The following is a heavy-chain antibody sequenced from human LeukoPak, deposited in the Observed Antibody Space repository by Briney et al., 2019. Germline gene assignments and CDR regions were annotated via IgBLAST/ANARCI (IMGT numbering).Heavy chain of an antibody. D-gene: IGHD3-9*01. CDR1: GYTFTGYY. Sequence: GASVKVSCKASGYTFTGYYMHWVRQAPGQGLEWMGRINPNSGGTNYAQKFQGRVTMTRDTSISTAYMELSRLRSDDTAVYYCARAIRGYDILTGYSYYFDYWGQGTLVTVSS. CDR2: INPNSGGT. V-gene: IGHV1-2*06. J-gene: IGHJ4*02. CDR3: ARAIRGYDILTGYSYYFDY.